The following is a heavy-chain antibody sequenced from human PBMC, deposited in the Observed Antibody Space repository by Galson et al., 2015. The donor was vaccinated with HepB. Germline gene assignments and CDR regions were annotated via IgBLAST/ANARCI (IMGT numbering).Heavy chain of an antibody. CDR3: ALYYGLARFDY. J-gene: IGHJ4*02. V-gene: IGHV3-7*03. CDR1: GFTFSGYW. D-gene: IGHD3-3*01. CDR2: IRHDGSEN. Sequence: SLRLSCAASGFTFSGYWMAWVRQAPGKGLEWVANIRHDGSENYYVDSVKGRFTISRDNAEKSLYLQMDSLRVEDTAVYYCALYYGLARFDYWGQGTLVTVSS.